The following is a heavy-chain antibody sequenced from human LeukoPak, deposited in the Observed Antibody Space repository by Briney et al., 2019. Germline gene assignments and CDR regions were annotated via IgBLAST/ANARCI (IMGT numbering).Heavy chain of an antibody. D-gene: IGHD3-22*01. J-gene: IGHJ3*02. CDR1: GYSFTSYW. CDR3: ARSRRSPYYYDSSGYRDAFDI. CDR2: VFIVDYDT. V-gene: IGHV5-51*01. Sequence: GESLKISCKGSGYSFTSYWIGWVRQMPGKGLEWMGVVFIVDYDTSYSPSFQGQVTISVDKSISTAYLKWSSLKASDTAMYYCARSRRSPYYYDSSGYRDAFDIWGQGTMVTVSS.